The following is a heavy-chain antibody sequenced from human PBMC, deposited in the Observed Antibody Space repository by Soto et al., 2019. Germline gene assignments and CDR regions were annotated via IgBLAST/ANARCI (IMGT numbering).Heavy chain of an antibody. D-gene: IGHD1-26*01. CDR1: GYTFTSYG. CDR2: ISACNGNT. V-gene: IGHV1-18*01. Sequence: ASVKVSCKASGYTFTSYGISWVRQAPGQGLEWMGWISACNGNTNYAQRLQGRVTITTDTSASTAYMELSSLRSEDTAVYYCARNEGARNFDYWGQGTLVTVSS. J-gene: IGHJ4*02. CDR3: ARNEGARNFDY.